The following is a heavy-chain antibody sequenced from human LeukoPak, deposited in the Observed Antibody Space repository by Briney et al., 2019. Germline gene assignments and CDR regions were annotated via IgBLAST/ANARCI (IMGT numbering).Heavy chain of an antibody. V-gene: IGHV3-49*03. Sequence: GGSLRLSCIVSGLTLGDHSWSWFRQGPGKGPEWLGFVRSRGQLGTIDYAASVRGRCTISKDDSKSTVLPQLNGLKIEVTGGNYCSRGWDHGRHVDYWGPGTMVTVSS. J-gene: IGHJ4*02. CDR3: SRGWDHGRHVDY. CDR2: VRSRGQLGTI. CDR1: GLTLGDHS. D-gene: IGHD1-26*01.